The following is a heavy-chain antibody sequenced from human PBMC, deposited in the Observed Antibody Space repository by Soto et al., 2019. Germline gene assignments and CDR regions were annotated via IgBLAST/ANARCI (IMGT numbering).Heavy chain of an antibody. CDR3: ARHGDYTLGY. V-gene: IGHV4-59*08. J-gene: IGHJ4*02. CDR2: IYYSGST. Sequence: SETLSLTCTVSGGSISSYYWSWIRQPPGKGLEWIGYIYYSGSTNYNPSLKSRVTISVDTSKNQFSLKLSSVTAADTAVYYCARHGDYTLGYWGQGTLVTVSS. CDR1: GGSISSYY. D-gene: IGHD4-17*01.